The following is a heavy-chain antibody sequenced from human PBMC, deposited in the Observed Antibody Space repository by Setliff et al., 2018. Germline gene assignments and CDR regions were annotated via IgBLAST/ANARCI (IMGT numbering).Heavy chain of an antibody. V-gene: IGHV4-59*01. CDR1: GDSISDAS. CDR2: VFYNGAA. J-gene: IGHJ4*02. Sequence: PSETLSLTCTVSGDSISDASIMAWIRQPPGKGLEFIGYVFYNGAAKYDPSLKSRVTMSVDTSKTQFSLKLNSVTTADTAVYYCARGGTHRYFDYWGQGALVTVS. CDR3: ARGGTHRYFDY.